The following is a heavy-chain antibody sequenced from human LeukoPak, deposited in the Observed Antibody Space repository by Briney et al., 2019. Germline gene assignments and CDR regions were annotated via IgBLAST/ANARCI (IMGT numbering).Heavy chain of an antibody. V-gene: IGHV3-13*01. CDR2: IGTAGDT. CDR1: GFTFSSYD. D-gene: IGHD6-19*01. J-gene: IGHJ6*02. Sequence: GGSLRLPCAASGFTFSSYDMHWVRQATGKGLEWVSAIGTAGDTYYPGSVKGRFTISRENAKNSLYLQMNSLRAGDTAVYYCARAGIAVAGRDYYYGMDVWGQGTTVTVSS. CDR3: ARAGIAVAGRDYYYGMDV.